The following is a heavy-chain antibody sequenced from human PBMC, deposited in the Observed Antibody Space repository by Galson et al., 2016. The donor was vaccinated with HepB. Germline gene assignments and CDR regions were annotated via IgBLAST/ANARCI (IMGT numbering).Heavy chain of an antibody. J-gene: IGHJ4*02. Sequence: SLRLSCAGSGFPFSPAWMNWVRQAPGKGLEWVSSVSSGGDYIDYADSVKGRFTISRDNAKNSLYLQMKSLRVEDTAVYYCARRGYSSSEYYFDSWGQGTLVTVSS. CDR1: GFPFSPAW. V-gene: IGHV3-21*06. CDR2: VSSGGDYI. CDR3: ARRGYSSSEYYFDS. D-gene: IGHD6-13*01.